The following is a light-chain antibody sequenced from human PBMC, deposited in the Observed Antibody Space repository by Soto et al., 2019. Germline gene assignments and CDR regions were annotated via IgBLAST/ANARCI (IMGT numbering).Light chain of an antibody. J-gene: IGKJ5*01. CDR1: QSVSSSY. V-gene: IGKV3-20*01. CDR2: GAS. CDR3: QHYGGAPLT. Sequence: EIVLTQSPGTLSLSPGERATLSCRASQSVSSSYLAWYQQKPGQAPRLLIYGASSRATGIPDRLSGSVSGTDFTLAISRLEPEDFAVYYCQHYGGAPLTFGQGTRLEIK.